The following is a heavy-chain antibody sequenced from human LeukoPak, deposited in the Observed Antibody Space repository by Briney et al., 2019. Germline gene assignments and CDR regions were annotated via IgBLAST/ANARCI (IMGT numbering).Heavy chain of an antibody. V-gene: IGHV4-39*01. Sequence: SETLSLTCTVSGGSISSSSYYWGWIRQPPGKGLEWIGSIYYSGSTYYNPSLKSRVTISVDTSKNQFSLKLSSVTAADTAVYYCATRLGYCSGGSCYGRYWYFDLWGRGTLVTVSS. J-gene: IGHJ2*01. CDR2: IYYSGST. CDR1: GGSISSSSYY. D-gene: IGHD2-15*01. CDR3: ATRLGYCSGGSCYGRYWYFDL.